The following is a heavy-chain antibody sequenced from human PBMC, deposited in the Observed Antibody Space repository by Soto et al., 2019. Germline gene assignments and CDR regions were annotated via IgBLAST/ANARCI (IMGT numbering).Heavy chain of an antibody. CDR2: INHSGST. Sequence: SETLSLTCAVYGGSFSGYYWSWIRQPPGKGLEWIGEINHSGSTNYNPSLKSRVTISVDTSKNQFSLKLSSVTAADTAVYYCARGFWGSYRCTPQYPPFGYYYGMDVWCQGTTVTVS. J-gene: IGHJ6*02. V-gene: IGHV4-34*01. D-gene: IGHD3-16*02. CDR1: GGSFSGYY. CDR3: ARGFWGSYRCTPQYPPFGYYYGMDV.